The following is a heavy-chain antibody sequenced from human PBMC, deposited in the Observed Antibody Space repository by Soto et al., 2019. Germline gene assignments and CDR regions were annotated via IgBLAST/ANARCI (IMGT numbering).Heavy chain of an antibody. Sequence: ASVKVSCKASGYTFTSYGISWVRQAPGQGLEWMGWISAYNGNTNYAQKLQGRVTMTTDTSTSTAYMELRGLRSDDTAVYYCAREWLVRGYFDYWGQGTLVTVSS. V-gene: IGHV1-18*01. J-gene: IGHJ4*02. D-gene: IGHD6-19*01. CDR3: AREWLVRGYFDY. CDR1: GYTFTSYG. CDR2: ISAYNGNT.